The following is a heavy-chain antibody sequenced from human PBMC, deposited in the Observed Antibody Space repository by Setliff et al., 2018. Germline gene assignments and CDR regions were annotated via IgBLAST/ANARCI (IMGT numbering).Heavy chain of an antibody. CDR1: GGSINNYH. D-gene: IGHD3-3*01. J-gene: IGHJ4*02. CDR2: VGYNGNT. CDR3: ARTDDYYNFYAY. V-gene: IGHV4-59*08. Sequence: SETLSLTCTVSGGSINNYHWNWIRQPPGKGLEWIGYVGYNGNTHYNPSLNSRVTMSVDTSKNQFSLKLSSVTAADTAVYYCARTDDYYNFYAYWGQGTLVTVSS.